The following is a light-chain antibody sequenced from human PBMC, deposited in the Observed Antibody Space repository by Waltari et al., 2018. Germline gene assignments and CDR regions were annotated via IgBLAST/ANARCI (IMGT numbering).Light chain of an antibody. V-gene: IGKV3-20*01. CDR2: DAS. CDR1: QSFTRY. Sequence: EIVLTQSPGTLSLSPGERATLSCRASQSFTRYLAWYQHKPGQAPRLLIYDASTMAAGIADRFTGSGFGTDFTLTISRLEPEDSAVYYCQHYVRLPVTFGQGTKVEIK. CDR3: QHYVRLPVT. J-gene: IGKJ1*01.